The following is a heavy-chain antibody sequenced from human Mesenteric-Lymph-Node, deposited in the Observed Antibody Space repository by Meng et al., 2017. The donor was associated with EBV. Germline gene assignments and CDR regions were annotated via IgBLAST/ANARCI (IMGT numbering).Heavy chain of an antibody. CDR2: INHSGST. CDR3: ARFGAILRGFDY. V-gene: IGHV4-34*01. D-gene: IGHD3-10*01. CDR1: GGSFSGYY. J-gene: IGHJ4*02. Sequence: QVPLPQWGPGLLKPSETLSLTFAVYGGSFSGYYWSWIRQPPGKGLEWIGEINHSGSTNYNPSLKSRVTISVDTSKNQFSLKLSSVTAADTAVYYCARFGAILRGFDYWGQGTLVTVSS.